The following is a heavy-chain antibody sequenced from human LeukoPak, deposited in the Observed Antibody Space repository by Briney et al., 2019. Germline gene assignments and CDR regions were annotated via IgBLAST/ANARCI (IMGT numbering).Heavy chain of an antibody. CDR2: IFQSART. CDR3: AGVRLGNSGFSEYFEH. D-gene: IGHD3-16*01. J-gene: IGHJ1*01. V-gene: IGHV4-4*02. Sequence: GTLSLTCAVSGGSISSNNWWGWVRQPPGKGLEWIGEIFQSARTNYNPSLKSRVTMSIDKSRNQFSLTMSSVTAADTAVYYCAGVRLGNSGFSEYFEHWGQGTLVTVSS. CDR1: GGSISSNNW.